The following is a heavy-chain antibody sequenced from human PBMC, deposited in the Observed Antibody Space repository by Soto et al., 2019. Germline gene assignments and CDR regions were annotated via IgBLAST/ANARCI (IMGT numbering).Heavy chain of an antibody. CDR2: IYYSGST. V-gene: IGHV4-59*01. J-gene: IGHJ6*02. CDR1: GGSISSYY. CDR3: ARVLSPRDYYYYYGMDV. Sequence: QVQLQESGPGLVKPSETLSLTCTVSGGSISSYYWSWIRQPPGKGLEWIGYIYYSGSTNYNPSLKGRVTISVDTSKNQFSLKLSSVTAADTAVYYCARVLSPRDYYYYYGMDVWGQGTTVTVSS. D-gene: IGHD2-15*01.